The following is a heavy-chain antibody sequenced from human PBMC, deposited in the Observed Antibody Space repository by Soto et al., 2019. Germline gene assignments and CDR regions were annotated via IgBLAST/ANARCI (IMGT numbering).Heavy chain of an antibody. CDR1: GGSISSTNW. V-gene: IGHV4-4*02. CDR2: IYHNGSP. J-gene: IGHJ5*02. D-gene: IGHD2-21*01. Sequence: QVQLRQSGPGLVKTSGTLSLTCVVSGGSISSTNWWTWVRHPPGKSLEWIGEIYHNGSPTYSPSLSGRATIAVDKSNNQYSLRLRFGTAADTAVYYCASLPPRIVVTLLPSLTWGQG. CDR3: ASLPPRIVVTLLPSLT.